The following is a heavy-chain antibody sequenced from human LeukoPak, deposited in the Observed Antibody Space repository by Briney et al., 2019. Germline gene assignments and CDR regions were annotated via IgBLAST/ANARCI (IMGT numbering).Heavy chain of an antibody. CDR3: ARDTHSYGYSDY. V-gene: IGHV3-21*01. CDR1: GFTFSSYS. D-gene: IGHD5-18*01. CDR2: ISSSSSYI. Sequence: EGSLRLSCAASGFTFSSYSMNWVRQAPGKGLEWVSSISSSSSYIYYADSVKGRFTISRDNAKNSLYLQMNSLRAEDTAVYYCARDTHSYGYSDYWGQGTLVTVSS. J-gene: IGHJ4*02.